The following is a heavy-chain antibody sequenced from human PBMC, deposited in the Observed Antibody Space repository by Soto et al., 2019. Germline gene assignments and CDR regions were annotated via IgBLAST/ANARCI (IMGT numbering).Heavy chain of an antibody. V-gene: IGHV2-70*04. J-gene: IGHJ3*02. Sequence: SGPTLVNPTQTLTLTCTFSGFSLSTSGMRVSWIRQPPGKALEWLARIDWDDDKFYSTSLKTRLTISKDTSKNQVVLTMTNMDPVDTATYYCARFHLHNIAAAGSGAFDIWGQGTMVTVSS. D-gene: IGHD6-13*01. CDR3: ARFHLHNIAAAGSGAFDI. CDR1: GFSLSTSGMR. CDR2: IDWDDDK.